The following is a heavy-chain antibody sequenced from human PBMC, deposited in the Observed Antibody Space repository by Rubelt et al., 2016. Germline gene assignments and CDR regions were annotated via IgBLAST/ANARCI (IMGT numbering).Heavy chain of an antibody. CDR2: INSDGSNT. J-gene: IGHJ6*02. Sequence: TFSSYWMHWVRQAPGKGLVWVSRINSDGSNTNYADSVKGRFTISRDNAENTLYLQMNSLRAEDTAVYYCARTNAMNVWGQGTTVTVSS. CDR3: ARTNAMNV. V-gene: IGHV3-74*01. CDR1: TFSSYW.